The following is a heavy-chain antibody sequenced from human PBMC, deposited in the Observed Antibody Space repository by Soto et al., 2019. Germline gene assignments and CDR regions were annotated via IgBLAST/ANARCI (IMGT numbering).Heavy chain of an antibody. Sequence: PGGSLRLSCAASGFTFSSYAMSWVRQAPGKGLEWVSAISGSGGSTYYADSVKGRFTISRDNSKNTLYLQMNSLRAEDTAVYYCAKDIFSRPQLYCSSTSCYLFGPLTPPWRAYYYYGMDVWGQGTTVTVSS. CDR2: ISGSGGST. V-gene: IGHV3-23*01. CDR3: AKDIFSRPQLYCSSTSCYLFGPLTPPWRAYYYYGMDV. D-gene: IGHD2-2*01. J-gene: IGHJ6*02. CDR1: GFTFSSYA.